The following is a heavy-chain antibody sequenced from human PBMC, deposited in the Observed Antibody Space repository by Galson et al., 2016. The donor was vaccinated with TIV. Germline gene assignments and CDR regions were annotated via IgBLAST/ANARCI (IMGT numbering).Heavy chain of an antibody. CDR3: AKDHQWIPSSLDY. V-gene: IGHV3-23*01. CDR1: GFRFNSYA. Sequence: SLRLSCAASGFRFNSYAMNWVRQAPGKGLEWVSSIGGPGGSTYYADSVKGRFTISRDSYKDTVYLQMNSLRAEEKAIYFCAKDHQWIPSSLDYWGQGILVTVSS. J-gene: IGHJ4*02. CDR2: IGGPGGST. D-gene: IGHD5-18*01.